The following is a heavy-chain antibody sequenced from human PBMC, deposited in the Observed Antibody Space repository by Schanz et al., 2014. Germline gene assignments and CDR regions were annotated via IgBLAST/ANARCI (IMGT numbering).Heavy chain of an antibody. V-gene: IGHV1-18*04. J-gene: IGHJ2*01. CDR3: VRVPSRDVSFDL. CDR1: GYTFGEYF. CDR2: IRPDNGHT. Sequence: QVQLVQSGAEAKKPGASVKVSCKASGYTFGEYFIHWVRQAPGLGLEWMGWIRPDNGHTTYSQKVRDRVIFTTDTSANTAYMELRSLRSDDTAHYYCVRVPSRDVSFDLWGRGTLVTVSS. D-gene: IGHD3-16*01.